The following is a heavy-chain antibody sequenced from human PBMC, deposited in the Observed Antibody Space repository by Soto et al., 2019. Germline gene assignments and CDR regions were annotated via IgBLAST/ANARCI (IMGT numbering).Heavy chain of an antibody. Sequence: QVQLVQSGAEVKKPGASVKVSCKASGYTFTGYYIHWVRQAPGQGLEWMGWINPNSGGTNYAQKFQGWVTMTRDTSISTADMELSRLTSDDTAVYYCATACRYGYNCLDYWGQGTLVTVSS. J-gene: IGHJ4*02. V-gene: IGHV1-2*04. CDR1: GYTFTGYY. CDR2: INPNSGGT. D-gene: IGHD5-12*01. CDR3: ATACRYGYNCLDY.